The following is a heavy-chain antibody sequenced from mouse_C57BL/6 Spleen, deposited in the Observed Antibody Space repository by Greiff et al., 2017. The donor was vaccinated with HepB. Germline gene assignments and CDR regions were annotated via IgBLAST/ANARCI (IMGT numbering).Heavy chain of an antibody. CDR2: INPNNGGT. CDR1: GYTFTDYY. Sequence: VQLQQSGPELVKPGASVKISCKASGYTFTDYYMNWVKQSHGKSLEWIGDINPNNGGTSYNQKFKGKATLTVDKSSSTAYMELRSLTSEDSAVYYCARHQVPRPYYFDYWGQGTTLTVSA. V-gene: IGHV1-26*01. J-gene: IGHJ2*01. CDR3: ARHQVPRPYYFDY.